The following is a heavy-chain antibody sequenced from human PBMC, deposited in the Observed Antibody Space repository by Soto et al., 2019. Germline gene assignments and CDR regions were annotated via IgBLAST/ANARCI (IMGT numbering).Heavy chain of an antibody. Sequence: QVQLVESGGGVVQPGRSLRLSCVASGFMFDSYGMHWVRQAPGKGLEWVAIILYDGSEKYHADSVKGRFTISRDNSKNTLYLQMNSLRAEDTDLYYCAREPGRIAVAGFDYCGQGTLVTVSS. CDR1: GFMFDSYG. CDR3: AREPGRIAVAGFDY. D-gene: IGHD6-19*01. CDR2: ILYDGSEK. J-gene: IGHJ4*02. V-gene: IGHV3-33*01.